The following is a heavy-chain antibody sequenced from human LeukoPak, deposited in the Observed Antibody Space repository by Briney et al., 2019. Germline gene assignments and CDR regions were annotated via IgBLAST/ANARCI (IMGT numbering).Heavy chain of an antibody. J-gene: IGHJ4*02. CDR1: GYTFTSYY. CDR2: IKPSGGST. D-gene: IGHD6-13*01. Sequence: ASVKVSCKASGYTFTSYYMHWVRQAPGQGLEWMGIIKPSGGSTSYAQTFQGIVTITTDTSTSTVYMELSSLRSADPAVYYCARVGIAAAGLDYWGQGTLVTVSS. V-gene: IGHV1-46*01. CDR3: ARVGIAAAGLDY.